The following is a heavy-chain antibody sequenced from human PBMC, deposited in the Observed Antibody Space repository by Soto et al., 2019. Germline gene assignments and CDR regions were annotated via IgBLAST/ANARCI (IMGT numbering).Heavy chain of an antibody. J-gene: IGHJ6*02. CDR1: GFTFTSSA. D-gene: IGHD3-3*01. Sequence: SVKVSCKASGFTFTSSAVQWVRQARGQRLEWIGWIVVGSGNTNYAQKFQERVTITRDMSTSTAYMELSSLRSEDTAVYYCAADPEGGYYDFWSGLYYYYYGMDVWGQGTTVTVSS. V-gene: IGHV1-58*01. CDR2: IVVGSGNT. CDR3: AADPEGGYYDFWSGLYYYYYGMDV.